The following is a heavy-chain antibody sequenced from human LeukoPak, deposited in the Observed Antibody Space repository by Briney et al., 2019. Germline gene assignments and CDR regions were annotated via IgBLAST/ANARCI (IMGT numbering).Heavy chain of an antibody. V-gene: IGHV1-2*06. J-gene: IGHJ6*02. CDR1: GYIFPDYY. CDR2: INPNSGGT. Sequence: ASVKVSCKGSGYIFPDYYIYWVRQAPGQGLEWMGRINPNSGGTNYAQKFQGRVTMTRDTSISIVYMELSRLRSDDTAVYYCARDGGYCSSGTVCYSRAEYYYYGMDVWGQGTTVTVSS. CDR3: ARDGGYCSSGTVCYSRAEYYYYGMDV. D-gene: IGHD2-2*01.